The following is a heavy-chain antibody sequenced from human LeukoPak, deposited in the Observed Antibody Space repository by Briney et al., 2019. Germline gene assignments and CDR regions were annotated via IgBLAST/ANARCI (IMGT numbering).Heavy chain of an antibody. V-gene: IGHV5-51*01. CDR2: IYPGDSDT. CDR1: GYSFTSYW. D-gene: IGHD2-2*01. J-gene: IGHJ6*02. CDR3: ARAVVPAAGYYYYGMDV. Sequence: GESLKISCKGSGYSFTSYWIGWVRQMPGKGLEWMGIIYPGDSDTRYSPSFQGQVTISADKSIGTAYLQWSSLKASDTAMYYCARAVVPAAGYYYYGMDVWGQGTTVTVSS.